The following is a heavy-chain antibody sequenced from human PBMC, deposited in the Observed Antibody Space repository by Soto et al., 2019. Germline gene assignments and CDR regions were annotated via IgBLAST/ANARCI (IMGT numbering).Heavy chain of an antibody. CDR1: GFTFNSYS. CDR2: ISSGSSTM. J-gene: IGHJ4*02. Sequence: PGGSQRLSCAASGFTFNSYSMNWVRQAPGRGLEWVSYISSGSSTMYYADSVRGRFTISRDNAKNSLYLQMNSLRDEDTAVYYCARVRYSSISNYFDYWGQGTLVTVS. CDR3: ARVRYSSISNYFDY. V-gene: IGHV3-48*02. D-gene: IGHD6-13*01.